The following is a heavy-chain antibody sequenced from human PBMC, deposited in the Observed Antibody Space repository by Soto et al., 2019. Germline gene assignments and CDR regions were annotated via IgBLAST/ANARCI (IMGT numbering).Heavy chain of an antibody. CDR1: GFTFSSYS. D-gene: IGHD4-17*01. CDR2: ISNSNSTI. V-gene: IGHV3-48*01. J-gene: IGHJ4*02. Sequence: EVQLVESGGDLVQPGGSLRLSCAASGFTFSSYSMNWVRQAPGKGLEWVSYISNSNSTIYYADSVKGRFTISRDNAKNSLYLQMNRLRAEDTAVYYCARVTTVVTPGYWGQGTLVTVSS. CDR3: ARVTTVVTPGY.